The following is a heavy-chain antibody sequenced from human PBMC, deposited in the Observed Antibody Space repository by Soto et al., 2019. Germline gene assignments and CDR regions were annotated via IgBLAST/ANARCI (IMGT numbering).Heavy chain of an antibody. V-gene: IGHV5-10-1*01. D-gene: IGHD6-19*01. CDR3: ASLQWLVPDVAQGTSHDAFYI. Sequence: PGESLKISCKGSGYSFTSYWISWVRQMPGKGLEWMGRIDPSDSYTNYSPSFQGHVTISADKSISTAYLQWSSLKASDTAMYYCASLQWLVPDVAQGTSHDAFYIWGQGTMVTVSS. CDR1: GYSFTSYW. J-gene: IGHJ3*02. CDR2: IDPSDSYT.